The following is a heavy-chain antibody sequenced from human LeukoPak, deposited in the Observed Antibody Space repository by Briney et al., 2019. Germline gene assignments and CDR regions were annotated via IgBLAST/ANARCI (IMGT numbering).Heavy chain of an antibody. CDR3: ASLRMANFDY. D-gene: IGHD2-8*01. J-gene: IGHJ4*02. Sequence: SETLSLTCTVSGGSISGHYWSWIRQPPGKGLEWIGYISYSGSTNYNPSLKSRVTISVDTSRNQFSLKLNSVIAADTAVYYCASLRMANFDYWGQGTLVTVSS. CDR2: ISYSGST. V-gene: IGHV4-59*11. CDR1: GGSISGHY.